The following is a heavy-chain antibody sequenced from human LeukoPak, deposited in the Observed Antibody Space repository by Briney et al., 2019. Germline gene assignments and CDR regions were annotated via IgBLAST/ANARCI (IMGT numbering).Heavy chain of an antibody. CDR1: GGSISSGSYY. CDR3: AGIAGTWGAFDI. CDR2: IYTSGST. V-gene: IGHV4-61*02. Sequence: PSQTLSLTCTVSGGSISSGSYYWSWIRQPAGKGLEWIGRIYTSGSTNYNPSLKSRVTISVDTSKNQFSLKLSSVTAADTAVYYCAGIAGTWGAFDIWGQGTMVTVSS. D-gene: IGHD6-13*01. J-gene: IGHJ3*02.